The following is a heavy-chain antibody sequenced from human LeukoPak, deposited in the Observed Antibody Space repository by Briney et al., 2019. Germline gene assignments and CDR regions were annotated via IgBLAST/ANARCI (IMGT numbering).Heavy chain of an antibody. V-gene: IGHV4-30-4*01. CDR1: GGSISSGDYY. J-gene: IGHJ6*02. CDR2: IYYSGST. Sequence: SETLSLTCTVSGGSISSGDYYWSWIRQPPGKGLEWIGYIYYSGSTYYNPSLKSRVTISVDTSKNQFSLKPSSVTAADTAVYYCARGSPDEYYDYNTYYYYGMDVWGQGTTVTVSS. D-gene: IGHD3-3*01. CDR3: ARGSPDEYYDYNTYYYYGMDV.